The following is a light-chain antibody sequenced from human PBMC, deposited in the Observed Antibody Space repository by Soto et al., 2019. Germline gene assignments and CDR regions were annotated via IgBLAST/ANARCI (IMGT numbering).Light chain of an antibody. CDR1: QSVSSN. CDR2: GTS. V-gene: IGKV3-15*01. Sequence: EIVMTQSPATLSVSPGERATLSCRASQSVSSNLAWYQQKPGQDPRLLIYGTSTRATGIPARFSGSGSGTEFTLTISSLQSEDFAVYYCHQYNTWPPWTFGQGTKVDIK. J-gene: IGKJ1*01. CDR3: HQYNTWPPWT.